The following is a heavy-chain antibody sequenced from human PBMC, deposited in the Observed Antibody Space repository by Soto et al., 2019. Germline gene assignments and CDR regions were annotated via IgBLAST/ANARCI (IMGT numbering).Heavy chain of an antibody. CDR2: MNPNSGNT. D-gene: IGHD3-3*01. Sequence: GASVKVSCKASGYTFTSYDINWVRQATGQGLEWMGWMNPNSGNTGYAQKFQGRVTMTRNTSISTAYMELSSLRSEDTAVYYCARGRRFLEWSTLGNYYYMDVWGKGTTVTVSS. V-gene: IGHV1-8*01. CDR3: ARGRRFLEWSTLGNYYYMDV. J-gene: IGHJ6*03. CDR1: GYTFTSYD.